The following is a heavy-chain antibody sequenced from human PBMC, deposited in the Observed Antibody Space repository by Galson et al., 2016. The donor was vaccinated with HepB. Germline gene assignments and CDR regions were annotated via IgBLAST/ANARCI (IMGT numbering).Heavy chain of an antibody. CDR2: ISANVGST. CDR3: ARQDLWSIEY. J-gene: IGHJ4*02. D-gene: IGHD2-21*01. CDR1: GFDVSSFS. V-gene: IGHV3-23*01. Sequence: SLRLSCAASGFDVSSFSMYWVRQAPGKGLEWVSVISANVGSTNYADSVEGRFTISRDSSNNTLSLQMNSLRVEDTAVYYCARQDLWSIEYWGQGTLVTVSS.